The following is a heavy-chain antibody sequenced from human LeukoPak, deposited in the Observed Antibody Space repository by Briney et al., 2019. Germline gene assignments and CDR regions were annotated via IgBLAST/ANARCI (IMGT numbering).Heavy chain of an antibody. CDR2: IRSKANSYAT. D-gene: IGHD6-19*01. CDR1: GFTFSGSA. Sequence: GGSLRLSCAASGFTFSGSAMHWGRQAAGKGLEWVGRIRSKANSYATAYAASVKGRFTISRDDSKNTAYLQMNSLKTEDTAVYYCAKGTSSGWYYFDYWGQGTLVTVSS. V-gene: IGHV3-73*01. J-gene: IGHJ4*02. CDR3: AKGTSSGWYYFDY.